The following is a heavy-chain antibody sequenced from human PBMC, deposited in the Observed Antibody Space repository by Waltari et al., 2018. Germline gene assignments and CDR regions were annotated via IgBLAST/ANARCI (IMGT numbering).Heavy chain of an antibody. Sequence: QVQLVQSGAAVKKPGASVKVSCKASGDTFTSLGIGWVGQAPGKGLEWVGWISAYNGNRYFAPRVQSRLTLTTDSSTTTAYMELTSLTFDDTAVYYCARGGLELGSAYHYNGMDVWGQGTTVIVS. CDR3: ARGGLELGSAYHYNGMDV. V-gene: IGHV1-18*01. J-gene: IGHJ6*02. D-gene: IGHD2-2*01. CDR2: ISAYNGNR. CDR1: GDTFTSLG.